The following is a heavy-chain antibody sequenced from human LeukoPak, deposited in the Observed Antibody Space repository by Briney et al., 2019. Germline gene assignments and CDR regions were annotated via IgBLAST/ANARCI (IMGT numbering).Heavy chain of an antibody. CDR3: ATVRGITIFGVATYYYYGMDV. J-gene: IGHJ6*02. CDR2: FDPEDGET. D-gene: IGHD3-3*01. V-gene: IGHV1-24*01. Sequence: ASVEVSCKVSGYTLTELSMHWVRQAPGKGLEWMGGFDPEDGETIYAQKFQGRVTMTEDTSTDTAYMELSSLRSEDTAVYYCATVRGITIFGVATYYYYGMDVWGQGTTVTVSS. CDR1: GYTLTELS.